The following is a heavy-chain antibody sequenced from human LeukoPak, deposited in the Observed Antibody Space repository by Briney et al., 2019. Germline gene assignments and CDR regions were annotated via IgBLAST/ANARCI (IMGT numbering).Heavy chain of an antibody. D-gene: IGHD2/OR15-2a*01. Sequence: GGSLRLSCGASAFNFNSYWMNWVRHAPGKGLEWLANTKEDGSEKYYMDSVKGRFTISRYNSKNLVYLQMNNLGAEDTAVYSCAAAPNFYYFDYWGRGTLVTVSS. CDR3: AAAPNFYYFDY. CDR1: AFNFNSYW. J-gene: IGHJ4*02. V-gene: IGHV3-7*01. CDR2: TKEDGSEK.